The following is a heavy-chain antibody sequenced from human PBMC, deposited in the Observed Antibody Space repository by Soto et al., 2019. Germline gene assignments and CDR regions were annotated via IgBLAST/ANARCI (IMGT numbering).Heavy chain of an antibody. Sequence: PSETLSLTCTVSGDSISRGNYQWSWIRQPPGKGLEWIGYIHDSGSTNYNPSLKSRVIISIDTSKNQFSLRLISVTTEDAAVYYCARDSNCRGFDYWGQGTQVTVSS. CDR1: GDSISRGNYQ. V-gene: IGHV4-61*01. CDR2: IHDSGST. CDR3: ARDSNCRGFDY. J-gene: IGHJ4*02. D-gene: IGHD2-15*01.